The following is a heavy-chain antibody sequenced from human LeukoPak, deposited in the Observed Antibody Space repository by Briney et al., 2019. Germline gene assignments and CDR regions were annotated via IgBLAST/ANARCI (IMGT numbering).Heavy chain of an antibody. V-gene: IGHV1-2*02. J-gene: IGHJ4*02. Sequence: ASVKVSCKASGYTFTGYYMDWVRQAPGQGLEWMGWINPNSGGTNYAQKFQGRVTMTRDTSISTAYMELSRLRSDDTAVYYCARDWVSVGAFDYWGRGTLVTVSS. CDR2: INPNSGGT. D-gene: IGHD1-26*01. CDR3: ARDWVSVGAFDY. CDR1: GYTFTGYY.